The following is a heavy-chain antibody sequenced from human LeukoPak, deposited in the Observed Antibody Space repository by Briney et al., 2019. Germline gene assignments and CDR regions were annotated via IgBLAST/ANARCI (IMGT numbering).Heavy chain of an antibody. J-gene: IGHJ5*02. V-gene: IGHV1-2*02. Sequence: ASVKVSCKASGYTFTGYYMHWVRQAPGQGLEWMGWINPNSGGTNYAQKFQGRVTMTRDTSTSTVYMDLRSLRSEDTAVYFCARDMLAVPSNWFGPWGQGTLVTVSS. CDR3: ARDMLAVPSNWFGP. D-gene: IGHD2-8*01. CDR1: GYTFTGYY. CDR2: INPNSGGT.